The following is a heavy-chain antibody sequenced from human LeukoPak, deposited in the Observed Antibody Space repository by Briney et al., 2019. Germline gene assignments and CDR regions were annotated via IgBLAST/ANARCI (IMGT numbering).Heavy chain of an antibody. CDR2: IYYTGST. CDR3: ARTRGGRDAFDI. CDR1: GGSISSGDYY. D-gene: IGHD2-15*01. V-gene: IGHV4-39*01. J-gene: IGHJ3*02. Sequence: SETLSLTCTVSGGSISSGDYYWSWIRQPPGKGLEWIGSIYYTGSTYSNPSLKSRVTISVDTSRNQFSLKLSSVTAADTAVYYCARTRGGRDAFDIWGQGTMVSVSS.